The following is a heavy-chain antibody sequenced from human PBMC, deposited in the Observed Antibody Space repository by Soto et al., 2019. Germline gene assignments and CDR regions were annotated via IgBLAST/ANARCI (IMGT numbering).Heavy chain of an antibody. CDR2: IIPILGIA. J-gene: IGHJ4*02. V-gene: IGHV1-69*02. D-gene: IGHD4-17*01. CDR1: GGTFSSYT. CDR3: ARGRLSTVTTYLDY. Sequence: SVKVSCKASGGTFSSYTISWVRQAPGQGLEWMGRIIPILGIANYAQKFQGRVTITADKSTSTAYTELSSLRSEDTAVYYCARGRLSTVTTYLDYWGQGTLVTVSS.